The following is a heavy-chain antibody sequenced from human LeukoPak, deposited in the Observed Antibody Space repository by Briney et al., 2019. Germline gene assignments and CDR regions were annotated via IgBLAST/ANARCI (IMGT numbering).Heavy chain of an antibody. CDR3: AKDTGRPTDAITMEDNAFDI. V-gene: IGHV3-9*01. D-gene: IGHD3-3*01. CDR2: ISWSSGII. J-gene: IGHJ3*02. Sequence: GRSLRLSCAASGFTFDDHGMFWVRQAPGKGLEWVSGISWSSGIIGYADSVKGRFTISRDNAKNSLYLQMDSLRAEDTALYYCAKDTGRPTDAITMEDNAFDIWGQGTMVTVSS. CDR1: GFTFDDHG.